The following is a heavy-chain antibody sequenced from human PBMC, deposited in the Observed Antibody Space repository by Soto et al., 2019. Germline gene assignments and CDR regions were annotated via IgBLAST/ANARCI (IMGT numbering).Heavy chain of an antibody. V-gene: IGHV4-31*03. D-gene: IGHD2-15*01. CDR2: IYYSGST. J-gene: IGHJ5*02. CDR1: GGSISSGGYY. CDR3: ARVRYCSGGSCYPRFDP. Sequence: PSETLFLTCTVSGGSISSGGYYWSWIRQHPGKGLEWIGYIYYSGSTYYNPSLKSRVTISVDTSKNQFSLKLSSVTAADTAVYYCARVRYCSGGSCYPRFDPWGQGTLVTVSS.